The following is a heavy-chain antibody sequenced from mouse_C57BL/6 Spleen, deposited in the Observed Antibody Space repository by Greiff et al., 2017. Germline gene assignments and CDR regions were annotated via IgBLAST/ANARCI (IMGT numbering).Heavy chain of an antibody. CDR2: LLPGSGST. Sequence: VQLQQSGAELMKPGASVKLSCKATGYTFTGYWIEWVKQRPGHGLEWVGELLPGSGSTNYNEKFKGKATFTADTSSNTAYMQLSSLTTEDAAIYYCARSFYYGSSYFFDYWGQGTTLTVSS. V-gene: IGHV1-9*01. D-gene: IGHD1-1*01. J-gene: IGHJ2*01. CDR1: GYTFTGYW. CDR3: ARSFYYGSSYFFDY.